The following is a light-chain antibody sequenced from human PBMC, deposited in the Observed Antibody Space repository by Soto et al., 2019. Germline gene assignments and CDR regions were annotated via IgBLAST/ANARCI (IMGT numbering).Light chain of an antibody. CDR3: QSADSSGTYV. Sequence: SYELTQPPWVSVSPGQTARITCSGDALPKQYAYWYQQKPGQAPVLVIYKDSERPSGIPERFSGSSSGTTVTLTISGVQAEDEADYYCQSADSSGTYVFGTGTKVT. CDR1: ALPKQY. J-gene: IGLJ1*01. CDR2: KDS. V-gene: IGLV3-25*02.